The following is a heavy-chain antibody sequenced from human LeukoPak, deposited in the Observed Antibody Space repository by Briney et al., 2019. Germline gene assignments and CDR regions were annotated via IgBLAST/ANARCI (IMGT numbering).Heavy chain of an antibody. J-gene: IGHJ1*01. V-gene: IGHV3-21*01. D-gene: IGHD4-17*01. Sequence: GGSLRLSCAASGFTFSSYSMNWVRQAPGKGLEWVSSISSSSSYIYYADSVKGRFTISRDNAKNSLYLQMNSLRAEDTALYYCTRDMSYGDYEDAEYFQHWGQGTLVTVSS. CDR3: TRDMSYGDYEDAEYFQH. CDR2: ISSSSSYI. CDR1: GFTFSSYS.